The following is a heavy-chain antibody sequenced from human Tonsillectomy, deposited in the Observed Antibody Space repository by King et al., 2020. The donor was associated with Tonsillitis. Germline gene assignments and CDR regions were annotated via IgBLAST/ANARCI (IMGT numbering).Heavy chain of an antibody. D-gene: IGHD4-11*01. J-gene: IGHJ6*02. V-gene: IGHV3-21*03. CDR1: GFTLSTYS. CDR2: ISSSSGHI. CDR3: ARVGDYSVYYYGMDV. Sequence: VQLVESGGGLVKPGGSLRLSCAASGFTLSTYSMNWVRQAPGKGPEWVSSISSSSGHIYYADSVKGRFTISRDNAKNSLYLQMNSLRAEDTAVYYCARVGDYSVYYYGMDVWGQGTTVTVSS.